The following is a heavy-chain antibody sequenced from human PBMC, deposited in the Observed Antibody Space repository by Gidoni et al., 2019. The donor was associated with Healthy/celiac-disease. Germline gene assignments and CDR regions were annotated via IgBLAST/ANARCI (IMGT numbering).Heavy chain of an antibody. Sequence: QVQLQQSGPGLVKPSQTPSLTCAIPGDSVSSNSAAWNWIRQSPSRGLEWLGRTYYRSKWYNDYAVSVKSRITINPDTSKNQFSLQLNSVTPEDTAVYYCARDLHSSGWPRKSFDPWGQGTLVTVSS. CDR3: ARDLHSSGWPRKSFDP. CDR1: GDSVSSNSAA. CDR2: TYYRSKWYN. V-gene: IGHV6-1*01. J-gene: IGHJ5*02. D-gene: IGHD6-19*01.